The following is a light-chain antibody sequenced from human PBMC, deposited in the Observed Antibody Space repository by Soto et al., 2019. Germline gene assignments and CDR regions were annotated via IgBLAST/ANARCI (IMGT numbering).Light chain of an antibody. CDR3: QQHGSSPQIT. CDR1: QSVSSSY. J-gene: IGKJ5*01. V-gene: IGKV3-20*01. Sequence: EIVLTQSPGTLSFSPGERATLSCRASQSVSSSYLAWYQQKPGQAPRLLIYGASSRATGIPERFSGSGSGTDFTLTISRLEPEDFAVYYCQQHGSSPQITFGHGTRLEIK. CDR2: GAS.